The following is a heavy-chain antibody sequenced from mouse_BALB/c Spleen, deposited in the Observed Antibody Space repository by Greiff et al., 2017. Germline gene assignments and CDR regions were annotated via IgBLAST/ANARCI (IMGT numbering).Heavy chain of an antibody. D-gene: IGHD3-2*02. CDR3: ARHEAGLYYFDY. J-gene: IGHJ2*01. V-gene: IGHV5-12-1*01. Sequence: LMESGGGLVKPGGSLKLSCAASGFAFSSYDMSWVRQTPEKRLEWVAYISSGGGSTYYPDTVKGRFTISRDNAKNTLYLQMSSLKSEDTAMYYCARHEAGLYYFDYWGQGTTLTVSS. CDR1: GFAFSSYD. CDR2: ISSGGGST.